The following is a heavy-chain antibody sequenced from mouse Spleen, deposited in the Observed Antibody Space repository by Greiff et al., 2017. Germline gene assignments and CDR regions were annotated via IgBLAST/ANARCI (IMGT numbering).Heavy chain of an antibody. CDR1: GFTFSSYA. Sequence: EVKLVESGGGLVKLGGSLKLSCAASGFTFSSYAMSWVRQTPEKRLEWVATISSGGGNTYYPDSVKGRFTISRDNAKNTLYLQMSSLKSEDTAMYYCARRDGPFDYWGQGTTLTVSS. CDR3: ARRDGPFDY. J-gene: IGHJ2*01. CDR2: ISSGGGNT. D-gene: IGHD2-3*01. V-gene: IGHV5-9*04.